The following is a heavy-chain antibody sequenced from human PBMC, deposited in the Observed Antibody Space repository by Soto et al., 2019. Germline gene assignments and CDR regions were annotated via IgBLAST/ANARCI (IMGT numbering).Heavy chain of an antibody. V-gene: IGHV1-3*01. J-gene: IGHJ6*02. CDR2: INAGNGNT. CDR1: GYTFTSYA. D-gene: IGHD2-2*01. CDR3: ASPEEYCSSTSCQFYYYYYGMDV. Sequence: GASVKVSCKASGYTFTSYAMHWVRQAPGQRLEWMGWINAGNGNTKYSQKFQGRVTITRDTSASTAYMELSSLRSEDTAVYYCASPEEYCSSTSCQFYYYYYGMDVWGQGTTVTVSS.